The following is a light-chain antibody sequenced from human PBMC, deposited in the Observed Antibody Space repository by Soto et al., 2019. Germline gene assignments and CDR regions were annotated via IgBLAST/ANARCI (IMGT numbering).Light chain of an antibody. CDR2: EVS. CDR1: SSDVGGYNY. CDR3: SSYTSSSTEV. V-gene: IGLV2-14*01. J-gene: IGLJ1*01. Sequence: QSALTQPASVSGSPGQSITISCTGTSSDVGGYNYFSWYQQHPGKAPKLMIYEVSNRPSGVSNRCSGSKSGNTASLNISGLQAEDEADYYCSSYTSSSTEVFGTGTKLTVL.